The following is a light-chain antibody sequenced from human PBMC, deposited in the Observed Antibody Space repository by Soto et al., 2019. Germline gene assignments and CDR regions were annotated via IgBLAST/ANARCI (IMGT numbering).Light chain of an antibody. J-gene: IGKJ5*01. V-gene: IGKV1-5*03. CDR3: QQRSDWPPIT. CDR1: QSISIW. Sequence: DIQMTQSPSTLSASVGDRVTITCRASQSISIWLAWYQQKPGKAPKFLIYKASSLESGVPSRFSGSGSGTDFTLTISSLEPEDFAVYYCQQRSDWPPITFGQGTRLEIK. CDR2: KAS.